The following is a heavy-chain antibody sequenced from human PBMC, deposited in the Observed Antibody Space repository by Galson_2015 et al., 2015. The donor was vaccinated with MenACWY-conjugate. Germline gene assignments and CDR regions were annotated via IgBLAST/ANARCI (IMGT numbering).Heavy chain of an antibody. J-gene: IGHJ4*02. CDR3: ARITGDTAMVPVGYYFDY. V-gene: IGHV2-26*01. D-gene: IGHD5-18*01. CDR1: GFSLSNAKMG. Sequence: PALVKPTQTLTLTCTVSGFSLSNAKMGVSWIRQPPGKALEWLAHIFSNDRESYRTSLKSRLTISKDTSKSQVVLTMTNMDPADTATYYCARITGDTAMVPVGYYFDYWGQGTLVTVSS. CDR2: IFSNDRE.